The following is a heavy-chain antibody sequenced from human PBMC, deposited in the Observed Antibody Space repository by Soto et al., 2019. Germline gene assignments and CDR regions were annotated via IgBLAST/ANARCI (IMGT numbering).Heavy chain of an antibody. V-gene: IGHV4-59*01. CDR2: IYNPGSP. CDR1: FGSIGNYY. CDR3: ARGSRGYSRGFDS. Sequence: QVQLQESGPGLVKPSGTLSLTCTVSFGSIGNYYWNWIRQPPGKGLEWIGYIYNPGSPNYNPSLKSRLSMSLDTSKNQFSLELSSVTSAETAVYYCARGSRGYSRGFDSWGQGKLVTVSS. J-gene: IGHJ4*02. D-gene: IGHD5-18*01.